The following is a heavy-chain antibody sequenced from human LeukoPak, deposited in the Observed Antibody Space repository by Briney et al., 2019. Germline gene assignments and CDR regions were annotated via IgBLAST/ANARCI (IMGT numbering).Heavy chain of an antibody. V-gene: IGHV4-4*07. D-gene: IGHD5-18*01. CDR3: ARDGTAMISFDY. Sequence: SETLSLTCSVSGGSISSYYLSWIRQPAGKGLEWIGRIYSSGSNYNPSLKSRVTMSIDTSTNQLSLKLSSVTAADTAVYYCARDGTAMISFDYWGQGTLVTVSS. CDR2: IYSSGS. CDR1: GGSISSYY. J-gene: IGHJ4*02.